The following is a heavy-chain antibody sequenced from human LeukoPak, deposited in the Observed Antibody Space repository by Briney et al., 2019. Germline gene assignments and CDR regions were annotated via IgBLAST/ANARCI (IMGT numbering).Heavy chain of an antibody. D-gene: IGHD3-22*01. CDR2: IIPIFCTA. Sequence: SVKVSCKASGGTFISYAISWVRQAPGQGLEWMGGIIPIFCTANYAQKFQGRVTITADESTSTAYMELSSLRSEDTAVYYCARARRVVVTFDAFDIWGQGTMVTVSS. J-gene: IGHJ3*02. V-gene: IGHV1-69*01. CDR1: GGTFISYA. CDR3: ARARRVVVTFDAFDI.